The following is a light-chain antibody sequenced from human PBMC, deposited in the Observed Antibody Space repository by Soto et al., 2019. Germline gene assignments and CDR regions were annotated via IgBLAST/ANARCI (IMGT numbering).Light chain of an antibody. Sequence: EIVLTQSPATLSLSPGERATLSCRASQSIGLAIAWYQHKPGQAPRILIFDASQRATGIPARFRGSGSGTDFTLSISSLEPEDFAVYYCQQRTDRPPWTFGQGTKVESK. CDR3: QQRTDRPPWT. J-gene: IGKJ1*01. CDR1: QSIGLA. V-gene: IGKV3-11*01. CDR2: DAS.